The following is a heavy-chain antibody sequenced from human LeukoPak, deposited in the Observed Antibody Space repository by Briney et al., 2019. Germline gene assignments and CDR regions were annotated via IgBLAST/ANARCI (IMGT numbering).Heavy chain of an antibody. CDR3: TKDFSSGYYYFDF. Sequence: GGSLRLSCAASGFTFSSSTMNWVRQAPGKGLEWVSSISGGSIYIYYADSVKGRFTISRDNGKNSLYLQMNSLKPEDTALYYCTKDFSSGYYYFDFWGQGTLVTVSS. J-gene: IGHJ4*02. V-gene: IGHV3-21*04. D-gene: IGHD3-22*01. CDR1: GFTFSSST. CDR2: ISGGSIYI.